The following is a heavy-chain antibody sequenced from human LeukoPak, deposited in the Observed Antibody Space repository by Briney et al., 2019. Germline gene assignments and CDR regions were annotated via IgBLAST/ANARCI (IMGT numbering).Heavy chain of an antibody. CDR3: AKDRRGYSGYGYDYYGLDV. CDR2: ISSSSSYI. Sequence: PGGSLRLSCAASGFTFSSHSMNWVRQAPGKGLEWVSSISSSSSYIYYADSVKGRFTISRDNSKNTLYLQMNSLRVEDTAVYYCAKDRRGYSGYGYDYYGLDVWGRGSTVTVSS. J-gene: IGHJ6*02. CDR1: GFTFSSHS. D-gene: IGHD5-12*01. V-gene: IGHV3-21*04.